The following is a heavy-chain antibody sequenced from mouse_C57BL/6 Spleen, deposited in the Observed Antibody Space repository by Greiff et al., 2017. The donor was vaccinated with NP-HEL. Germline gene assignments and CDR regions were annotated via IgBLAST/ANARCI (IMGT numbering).Heavy chain of an antibody. D-gene: IGHD1-1*01. CDR3: ARHYGSSSLWYFDV. J-gene: IGHJ1*03. CDR2: IDPSDSYT. V-gene: IGHV1-59*01. Sequence: QVQLQQPGAELVRPGTSVKLSCKASGYTFTSYWMHWVKQRPGQGLEWIGVIDPSDSYTNYNQKFKGKATLTVDTSSSTAYMQLSSLTSEDSAVYYCARHYGSSSLWYFDVWGTGTTVTVSS. CDR1: GYTFTSYW.